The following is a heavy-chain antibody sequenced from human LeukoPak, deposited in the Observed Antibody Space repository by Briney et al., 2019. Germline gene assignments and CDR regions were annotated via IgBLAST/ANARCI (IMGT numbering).Heavy chain of an antibody. CDR1: GGSFSGYY. D-gene: IGHD3-10*01. CDR3: ARNPGIWFGES. Sequence: SETLSLTCAVYGGSFSGYYWSWIRQPPGKGLEWIGEINHSGSTNYNPSLKSRVTISVDTSKNQSSLKLSSVTAADTAVYYCARNPGIWFGESWGQGTLVTVSS. CDR2: INHSGST. J-gene: IGHJ4*02. V-gene: IGHV4-34*01.